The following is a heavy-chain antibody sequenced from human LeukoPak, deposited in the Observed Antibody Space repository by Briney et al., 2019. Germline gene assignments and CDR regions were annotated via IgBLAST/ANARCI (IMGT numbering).Heavy chain of an antibody. V-gene: IGHV4-38-2*02. J-gene: IGHJ5*02. D-gene: IGHD3-3*01. CDR3: ARAYDFWSGYYNTGNWFDP. CDR1: GYSVSSGYY. Sequence: SETLSLTCTVSGYSVSSGYYWGWIRQPPGKGLEWIGSIYHSGSTYYNPSLKSRFTISVDTSKNQFSLKLSSVTAADTAVYYCARAYDFWSGYYNTGNWFDPWGQGTLVTVSS. CDR2: IYHSGST.